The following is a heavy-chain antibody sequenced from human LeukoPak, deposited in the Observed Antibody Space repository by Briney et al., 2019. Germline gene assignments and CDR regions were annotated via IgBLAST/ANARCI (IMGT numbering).Heavy chain of an antibody. J-gene: IGHJ4*02. CDR2: IYYSGSI. V-gene: IGHV4-39*01. D-gene: IGHD1-1*01. Sequence: SETLSLTCTVSGGSITSTSYYWGWVRQPPGKGLEWIGNIYYSGSIYYNPSLKGRVTMSVDTSKNQFSLKLSSVTAADTAVYYCARTSPNDGVFDYWGQGTLVTVSS. CDR3: ARTSPNDGVFDY. CDR1: GGSITSTSYY.